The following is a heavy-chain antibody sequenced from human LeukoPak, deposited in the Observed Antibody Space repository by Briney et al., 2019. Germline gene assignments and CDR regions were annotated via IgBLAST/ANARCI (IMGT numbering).Heavy chain of an antibody. J-gene: IGHJ5*02. CDR1: GFTFSSYA. Sequence: GRSLRLSCTAFGFTFSSYAMHWVRQAPGKGLEWVAVISYDGSNKYYADSVKGRFTISRDNSKNTLYLQMNSLRAEDTAVYYSARDAGSWGQGSLVTVSS. CDR2: ISYDGSNK. CDR3: ARDAGS. V-gene: IGHV3-30-3*01.